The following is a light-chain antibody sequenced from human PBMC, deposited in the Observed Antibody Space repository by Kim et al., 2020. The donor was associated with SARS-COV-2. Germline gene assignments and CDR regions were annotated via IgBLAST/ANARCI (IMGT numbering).Light chain of an antibody. CDR2: GAS. CDR1: QTVGGNY. J-gene: IGKJ2*01. CDR3: QQYGSSPPMYT. V-gene: IGKV3-20*01. Sequence: EIVLTQSPGTLSLCPGERATLSCRASQTVGGNYLAWYQQKPGQAPRLLIFGASSRAAGVPDRFRGSGSGTDFTLTITRLEPEDFAMYYCQQYGSSPPMYTFGQGTKLEI.